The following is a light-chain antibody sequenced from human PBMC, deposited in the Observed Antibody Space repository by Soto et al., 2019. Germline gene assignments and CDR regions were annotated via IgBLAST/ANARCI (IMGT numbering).Light chain of an antibody. CDR3: CSYAGGTTWV. CDR2: EGT. Sequence: QSALTQPASLSGSPGQSITISCTGSSNDFGSRNFVSWYQQRPNKAPKLMIFEGTKRPSGVSDRFSASKSGYTASLTISGLRAEDEANYYCCSYAGGTTWVFGGGTQLTVL. J-gene: IGLJ3*02. V-gene: IGLV2-23*01. CDR1: SNDFGSRNF.